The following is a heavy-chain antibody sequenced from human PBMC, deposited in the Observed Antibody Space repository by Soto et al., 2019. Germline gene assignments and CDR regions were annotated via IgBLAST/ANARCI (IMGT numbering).Heavy chain of an antibody. J-gene: IGHJ3*02. CDR3: ARQREKYGGTHDVFDI. V-gene: IGHV5-51*01. Sequence: GESLKISCKGSGYSFPSYWIGWVRQMPGKGLEWMGIIYPRDSDTKYSPSLQGQVTISADKSITTAYLQWSSLKASDTAMYYCARQREKYGGTHDVFDIWGQGTMVTVSS. CDR1: GYSFPSYW. CDR2: IYPRDSDT. D-gene: IGHD3-16*01.